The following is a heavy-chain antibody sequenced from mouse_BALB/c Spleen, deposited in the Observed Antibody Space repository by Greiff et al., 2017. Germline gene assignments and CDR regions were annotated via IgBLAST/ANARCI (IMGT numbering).Heavy chain of an antibody. J-gene: IGHJ1*01. Sequence: EVMLVESGGGLVKPGGSLKLSCAASGFAFSSYDMSWVRQTPEKRLEWVAYISSGGGSTYYPDTVKGRFTISRDNAKNTLYLQMSSLKSEDTAMYYCARREGGYFDVWGAGTTVTVSS. CDR3: ARREGGYFDV. CDR1: GFAFSSYD. V-gene: IGHV5-12-1*01. CDR2: ISSGGGST.